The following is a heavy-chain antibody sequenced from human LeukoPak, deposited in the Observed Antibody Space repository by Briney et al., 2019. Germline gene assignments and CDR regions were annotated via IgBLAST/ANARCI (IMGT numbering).Heavy chain of an antibody. D-gene: IGHD5-18*01. CDR3: ARGYSYGYGLSYFDL. Sequence: ASVKASCKASGYTFSTYAMNWVRQAPGQGLEWMGWINTNTGKPTYAQDFTGRFVFSLDTSVSTAYLQISSLKAEDTAVYYCARGYSYGYGLSYFDLWGRGTLVTVSS. J-gene: IGHJ2*01. CDR1: GYTFSTYA. V-gene: IGHV7-4-1*02. CDR2: INTNTGKP.